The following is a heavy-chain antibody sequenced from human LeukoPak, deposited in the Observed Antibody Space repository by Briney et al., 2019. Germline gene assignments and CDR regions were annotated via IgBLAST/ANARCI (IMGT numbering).Heavy chain of an antibody. CDR2: IIPIFGTA. V-gene: IGHV1-69*13. CDR1: GGTFISYA. CDR3: ARRVSFGIAGDAFDI. J-gene: IGHJ3*02. D-gene: IGHD6-13*01. Sequence: ASVKVSCKASGGTFISYAISWVRQAPGQGLEWMGGIIPIFGTANYAQKFQGRVTITADESTSTAYMELSSLRSEDTAVYYCARRVSFGIAGDAFDIWGQGTMVTVSS.